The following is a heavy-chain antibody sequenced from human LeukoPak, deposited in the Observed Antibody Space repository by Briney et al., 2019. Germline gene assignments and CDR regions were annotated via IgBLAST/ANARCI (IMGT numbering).Heavy chain of an antibody. D-gene: IGHD2-15*01. J-gene: IGHJ4*02. CDR3: AIRSGGTKPPMN. CDR2: IWYDGSNK. V-gene: IGHV3-33*01. CDR1: GFTFSSYS. Sequence: GGSLRLSCAASGFTFSSYSMHWVRQAPGKGLEWVAVIWYDGSNKYYADSVKGRFTISRDNSKNTLYLQMNSLRAEDTAVYYCAIRSGGTKPPMNWGQGTLVTVSS.